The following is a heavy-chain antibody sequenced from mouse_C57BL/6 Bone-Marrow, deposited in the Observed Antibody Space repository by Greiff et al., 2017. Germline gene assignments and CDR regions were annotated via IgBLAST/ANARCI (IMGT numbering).Heavy chain of an antibody. CDR3: ARENYGNSYYFDY. Sequence: VQLQQSGAELARPGASVKLSCKASGYTFTSYGISWVKQRTGQGLEWIGEIYPRSGNTYYNEKFKGKATLTADKSSSTAYMELRSLTSEDSAVYFCARENYGNSYYFDYWGQGTTLTVSS. CDR1: GYTFTSYG. D-gene: IGHD2-1*01. J-gene: IGHJ2*01. CDR2: IYPRSGNT. V-gene: IGHV1-81*01.